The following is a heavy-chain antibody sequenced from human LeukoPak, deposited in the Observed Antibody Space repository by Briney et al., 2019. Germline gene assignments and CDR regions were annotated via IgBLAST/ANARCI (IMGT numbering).Heavy chain of an antibody. Sequence: GGSLRLSCAASGFTFSSYAMSWVRQAPGKGLEWVSAISGSGGSTYYADSVKGRFTISRDNSKNTLYLQMNSLRAEDTAVYYCAKDQQLVRVGGWFDPWGQGTLVTVSS. CDR2: ISGSGGST. J-gene: IGHJ5*02. CDR1: GFTFSSYA. V-gene: IGHV3-23*01. D-gene: IGHD6-13*01. CDR3: AKDQQLVRVGGWFDP.